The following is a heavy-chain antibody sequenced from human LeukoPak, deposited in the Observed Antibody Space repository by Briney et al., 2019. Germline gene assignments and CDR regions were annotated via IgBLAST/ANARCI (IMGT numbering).Heavy chain of an antibody. Sequence: ASVKVSCKASGYTFTGYYMHWVRQAPGQGLEWMGWINPNSGGTNYAQKFQGRVTMTTDTSTSTAYMELRSLRSDDTAVYYCARDGHVLLWFGESPLGWFDPWGQGTLVTVSS. D-gene: IGHD3-10*01. CDR3: ARDGHVLLWFGESPLGWFDP. J-gene: IGHJ5*02. CDR1: GYTFTGYY. V-gene: IGHV1-2*02. CDR2: INPNSGGT.